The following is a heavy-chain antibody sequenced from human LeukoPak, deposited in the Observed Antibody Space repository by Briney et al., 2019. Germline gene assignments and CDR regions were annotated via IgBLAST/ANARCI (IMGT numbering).Heavy chain of an antibody. J-gene: IGHJ4*02. Sequence: GGSLRLSCAASGFIFSSYEMNWVRQAPGKGLEWISYISSSGSTKYYADSVKGRFTISRDNAKNSLYLRMNSLRAEDTAVYYCAREIRGLRPYFDYWGQGALVTVSS. CDR1: GFIFSSYE. D-gene: IGHD5-12*01. CDR3: AREIRGLRPYFDY. V-gene: IGHV3-48*03. CDR2: ISSSGSTK.